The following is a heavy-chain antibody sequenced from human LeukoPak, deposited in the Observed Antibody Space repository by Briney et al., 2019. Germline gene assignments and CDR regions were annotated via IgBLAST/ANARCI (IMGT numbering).Heavy chain of an antibody. CDR2: IYYSGST. CDR1: GGSFSGYY. Sequence: SETLSLTCAVYGGSFSGYYWSWIRQPPGKGLEWIGYIYYSGSTNYNPSLKSRVTISVDTSKNQFSLNLSSVTAADTAVYYCARAGADCGGDCYYYYYYGMDVWGQGTTVTVSS. J-gene: IGHJ6*02. CDR3: ARAGADCGGDCYYYYYYGMDV. D-gene: IGHD2-21*02. V-gene: IGHV4-34*11.